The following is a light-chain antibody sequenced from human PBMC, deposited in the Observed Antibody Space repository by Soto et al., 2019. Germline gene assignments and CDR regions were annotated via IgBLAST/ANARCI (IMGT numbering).Light chain of an antibody. CDR3: QQYDNLPIT. CDR1: QDISNY. Sequence: DIQMTQSPSSLSASVGDRVTITCQASQDISNYLNWYQQKPGKAPKLLIYDESNLETGVPSRFSGSGSGTDFPFTISSLQPEDIATYYCQQYDNLPITFGQGTRLEIK. CDR2: DES. J-gene: IGKJ5*01. V-gene: IGKV1-33*01.